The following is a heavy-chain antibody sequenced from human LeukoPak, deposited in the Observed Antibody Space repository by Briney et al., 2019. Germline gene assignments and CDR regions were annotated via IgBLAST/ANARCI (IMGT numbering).Heavy chain of an antibody. CDR2: IYYSGST. J-gene: IGHJ2*01. V-gene: IGHV4-61*01. D-gene: IGHD2-2*01. CDR1: GGSVSSGSYY. Sequence: SETLSLTCTVSGGSVSSGSYYWTWIRQSPGKGLEWIGYIYYSGSTNYNPSLKSRVTISVDTSKNQFSLKLSSVTAADTAVYYCASEVPAASWYFDLWGRGTLVTVSS. CDR3: ASEVPAASWYFDL.